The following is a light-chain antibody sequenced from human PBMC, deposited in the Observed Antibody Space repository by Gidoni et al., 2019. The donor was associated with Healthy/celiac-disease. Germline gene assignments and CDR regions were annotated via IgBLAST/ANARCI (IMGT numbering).Light chain of an antibody. CDR1: QSISSY. CDR2: AAS. J-gene: IGKJ4*01. V-gene: IGKV1-39*01. CDR3: QQNYSTPLT. Sequence: IQVTQSPSSLSASVGDRVTITCRASQSISSYLNWYQQKPGKAPKLLIYAASSLQSGVPSRFSGSGSGTDFTLTISSLQPEDFATYYCQQNYSTPLTFGGGTKVEIK.